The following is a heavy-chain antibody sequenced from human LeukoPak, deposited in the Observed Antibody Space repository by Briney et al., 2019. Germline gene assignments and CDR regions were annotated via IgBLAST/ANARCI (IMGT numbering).Heavy chain of an antibody. CDR1: GGSISSYY. CDR2: IYYSGST. V-gene: IGHV4-59*01. Sequence: SETLSLTCTGSGGSISSYYWSWIRQPPGKGLEWIGYIYYSGSTKYNPSLKSRVTISVDTSKNQFSLKLSSVTAADTAVYYCARSRRVYYYDSSGQYYFDYWGQGTLATVSS. J-gene: IGHJ4*02. CDR3: ARSRRVYYYDSSGQYYFDY. D-gene: IGHD3-22*01.